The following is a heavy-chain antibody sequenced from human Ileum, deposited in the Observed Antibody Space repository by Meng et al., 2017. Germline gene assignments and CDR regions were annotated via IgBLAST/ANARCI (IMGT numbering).Heavy chain of an antibody. CDR1: GFTFSHYA. Sequence: QVQLVESGGGVVQPGRSLRLDSTASGFTFSHYAMHWVRQAPGKGLEWLSVIPYDGSNYYYADSVKGRFTISRDDSENTLFLQMDSLTTEDSGVYYCARGGVGAATAGPIDYWGQGILVTVSS. V-gene: IGHV3-30*04. D-gene: IGHD3-10*01. CDR2: IPYDGSNY. CDR3: ARGGVGAATAGPIDY. J-gene: IGHJ4*01.